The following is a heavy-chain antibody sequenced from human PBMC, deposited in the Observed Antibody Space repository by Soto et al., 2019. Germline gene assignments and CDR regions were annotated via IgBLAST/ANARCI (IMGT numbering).Heavy chain of an antibody. V-gene: IGHV1-46*01. Sequence: AASVKVSCKASGYTFTSYYMHWVRQAPGQGLEWMGIINPSGGSTSYAQKFQGRVTMTRDTSTGTVYMELSSLRSEDTAVYYCARVQCGPYCLPGPYYYYYGMDVWGQGTTVTVSS. CDR3: ARVQCGPYCLPGPYYYYYGMDV. CDR1: GYTFTSYY. J-gene: IGHJ6*02. CDR2: INPSGGST. D-gene: IGHD2-21*01.